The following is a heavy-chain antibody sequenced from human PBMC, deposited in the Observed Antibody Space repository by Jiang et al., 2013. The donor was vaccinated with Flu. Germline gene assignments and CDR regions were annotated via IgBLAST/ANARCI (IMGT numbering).Heavy chain of an antibody. CDR3: ARDTVAAAGTRGYYYGMDV. CDR2: IWYDGSNK. J-gene: IGHJ6*02. V-gene: IGHV3-33*08. CDR1: GFTFSSYG. Sequence: GGGVVQPGRSLRLSCAASGFTFSSYGVHWVRQAPGKGLDWVAVIWYDGSNKYYADSVKGRFIISRDNSKNTLYLQMNSLRAEDTAVYFCARDTVAAAGTRGYYYGMDVWGQGTTVTVSS. D-gene: IGHD6-13*01.